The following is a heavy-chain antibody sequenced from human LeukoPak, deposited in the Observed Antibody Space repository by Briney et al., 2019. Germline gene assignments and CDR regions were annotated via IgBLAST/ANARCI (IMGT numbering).Heavy chain of an antibody. CDR1: GYSFTSYW. Sequence: GESLKISCKGSGYSFTSYWIGWVRQMPGKGLEWMGITYPGDSDTRYSPSFQGQVTISADKSISTAYLQWSSLKASDTAMYYCARTYYDILTGYSPDAFDIWGQGTMVTVSS. D-gene: IGHD3-9*01. V-gene: IGHV5-51*01. J-gene: IGHJ3*02. CDR3: ARTYYDILTGYSPDAFDI. CDR2: TYPGDSDT.